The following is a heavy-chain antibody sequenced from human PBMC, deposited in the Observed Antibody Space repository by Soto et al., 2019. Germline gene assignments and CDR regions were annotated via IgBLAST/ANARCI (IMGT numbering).Heavy chain of an antibody. Sequence: ASVKVSCRTSGYSFTSYGLHWVRQAPGQRLEWMGWINAANDNPKTSQKFQGRVTLTRDTSASTAYMELSDLKSEDTAVYYCARVVEGHYLEPQFDFWGQGTLVTVSS. CDR1: GYSFTSYG. CDR2: INAANDNP. D-gene: IGHD1-26*01. V-gene: IGHV1-3*01. CDR3: ARVVEGHYLEPQFDF. J-gene: IGHJ4*02.